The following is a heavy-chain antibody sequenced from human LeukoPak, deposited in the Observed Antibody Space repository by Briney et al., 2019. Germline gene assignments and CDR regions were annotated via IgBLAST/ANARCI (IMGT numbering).Heavy chain of an antibody. CDR1: GFTFSSYG. J-gene: IGHJ4*02. CDR3: AKWAGYCSGTSCHYYFDY. CDR2: ISYDGSNK. V-gene: IGHV3-30*18. Sequence: GRSLRLSCAASGFTFSSYGMHWVRQAPGKGLEWVAVISYDGSNKYYADSVKGRFTISGDNSKNTLYLQMNSLRAEDTAVYYCAKWAGYCSGTSCHYYFDYWGQGTLVTVSS. D-gene: IGHD2-2*01.